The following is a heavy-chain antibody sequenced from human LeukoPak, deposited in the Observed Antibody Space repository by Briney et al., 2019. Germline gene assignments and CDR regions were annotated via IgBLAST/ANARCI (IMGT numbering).Heavy chain of an antibody. CDR3: ARGADYGDYTQFY. V-gene: IGHV7-4-1*02. CDR1: GYAFNTFA. Sequence: ASVKVSCKGSGYAFNTFALHWVRQAPGRGLGWMGWINTKTGNPSYARGFTGRFVVSLDTSVTTTYLQINSLKPEDTGFYFCARGADYGDYTQFYWGQGSLVSVSS. CDR2: INTKTGNP. D-gene: IGHD4-17*01. J-gene: IGHJ4*02.